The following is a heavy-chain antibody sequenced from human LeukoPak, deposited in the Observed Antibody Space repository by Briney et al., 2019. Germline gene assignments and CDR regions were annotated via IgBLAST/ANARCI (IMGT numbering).Heavy chain of an antibody. J-gene: IGHJ4*02. V-gene: IGHV1-69*01. Sequence: GGSLRLSCAASAFTFSSFGMHWVRQAPGQGLEWMGGIIPIFGTANYAQKFQGRVTITADESTSTAYMELSSLRSEDTAVYYCARESSHSGSLVYWGQGTLVTVSS. CDR2: IIPIFGTA. CDR1: AFTFSSFG. D-gene: IGHD1-26*01. CDR3: ARESSHSGSLVY.